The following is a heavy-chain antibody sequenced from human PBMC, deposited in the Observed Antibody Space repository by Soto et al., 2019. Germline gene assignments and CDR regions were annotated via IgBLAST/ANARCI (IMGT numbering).Heavy chain of an antibody. V-gene: IGHV4-39*01. CDR3: GRRGLILVPL. D-gene: IGHD3-22*01. J-gene: IGHJ3*01. CDR1: GGSVGSSDSY. Sequence: SETLSLTCTFSGGSVGSSDSYWVWIRQPPGKGLEWIGSVYYGGTTYYNPSLKGRVTVSVDTSKNLFSLNLNSVTAADTAIYYCGRRGLILVPLWGQGTMVTV. CDR2: VYYGGTT.